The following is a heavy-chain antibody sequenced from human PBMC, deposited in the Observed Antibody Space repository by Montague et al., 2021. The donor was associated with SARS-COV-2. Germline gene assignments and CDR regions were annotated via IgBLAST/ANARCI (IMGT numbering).Heavy chain of an antibody. CDR1: GDSIGSRSYY. CDR3: ARGPKMGGSGYYYN. D-gene: IGHD3-22*01. J-gene: IGHJ1*01. CDR2: IYHDGNT. V-gene: IGHV4-39*01. Sequence: SETLSLTCTVSGDSIGSRSYYWGWIRPPPGKGLEWIGSIYHDGNTYYNPSLKTRVSLSIDERKNQFSLKFYSVTVADTAVYSCARGPKMGGSGYYYNWGQGILVTVSS.